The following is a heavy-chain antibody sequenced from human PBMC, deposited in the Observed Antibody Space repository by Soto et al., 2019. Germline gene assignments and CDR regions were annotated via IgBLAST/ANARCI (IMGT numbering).Heavy chain of an antibody. CDR2: INNNGANT. CDR1: GFTFSSSA. D-gene: IGHD3-3*01. J-gene: IGHJ6*02. Sequence: EVQLLESVGGLGQPGGSLRLSCAASGFTFSSSAMSWVRQAPGKGQEWVSGINNNGANTYYADSVKGRFTISRDNSKNTLYLQMNSLRAEDTAVYYCAKIPITIRLGMDVWGQGTTVTVSS. V-gene: IGHV3-23*01. CDR3: AKIPITIRLGMDV.